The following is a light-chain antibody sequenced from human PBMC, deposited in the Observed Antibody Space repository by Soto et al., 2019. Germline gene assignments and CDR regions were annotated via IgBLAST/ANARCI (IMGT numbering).Light chain of an antibody. CDR2: WAS. Sequence: IALTQSPASLAVSMGARAIGNCISSHNILYSSDNKNYLSWYQQRPGQPPKLLFYWASTRESGVPDRFSGSGSGTHFTLTITILQEEDVAVYYCQQYYCSPPTFGQGTKLEIK. CDR1: HNILYSSDNKNY. V-gene: IGKV4-1*01. J-gene: IGKJ1*01. CDR3: QQYYCSPPT.